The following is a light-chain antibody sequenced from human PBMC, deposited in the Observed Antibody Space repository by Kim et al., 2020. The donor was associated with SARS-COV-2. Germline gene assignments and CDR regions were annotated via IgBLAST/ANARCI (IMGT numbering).Light chain of an antibody. CDR1: TGSVTSTHY. Sequence: QAAVTQEPSLTVSPGGTVTLTCASSTGSVTSTHYPYWIQQRPGQAPRTLIFDTATKHSWTPARFSGSLLGDKAALTLSDAQPEDEADYYCLLFYSGVQIFGGGTQLTVL. CDR2: DTA. V-gene: IGLV7-46*01. CDR3: LLFYSGVQI. J-gene: IGLJ2*01.